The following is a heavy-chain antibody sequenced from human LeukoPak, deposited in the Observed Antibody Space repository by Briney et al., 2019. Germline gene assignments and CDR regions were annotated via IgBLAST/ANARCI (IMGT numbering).Heavy chain of an antibody. Sequence: SQTLSLTCTVSGGSISSGSYYWSWIRQPAGKGLEWIGRIYTSGSTNYNPSLKSRVTISVDTSKNQFSLKLSPVTAADTAVYYCARRVHWNYFVVWGQGTLVTVSS. CDR1: GGSISSGSYY. CDR2: IYTSGST. V-gene: IGHV4-61*02. D-gene: IGHD1-1*01. CDR3: ARRVHWNYFVV. J-gene: IGHJ4*02.